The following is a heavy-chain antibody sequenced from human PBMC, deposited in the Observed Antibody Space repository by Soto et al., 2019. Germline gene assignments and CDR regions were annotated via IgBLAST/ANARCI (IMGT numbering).Heavy chain of an antibody. D-gene: IGHD1-7*01. CDR2: IIPIFGTA. CDR1: GGTFSSYA. CDR3: ARAVRMKLELRTLNWFDP. V-gene: IGHV1-69*13. Sequence: GASVKVSCKASGGTFSSYAISWVRQAPGQGLEWMVGIIPIFGTANYAQKFQGRVTITADESTSTAYMELSSLRSEDTAVYYCARAVRMKLELRTLNWFDPCGQGTLVTVSS. J-gene: IGHJ5*02.